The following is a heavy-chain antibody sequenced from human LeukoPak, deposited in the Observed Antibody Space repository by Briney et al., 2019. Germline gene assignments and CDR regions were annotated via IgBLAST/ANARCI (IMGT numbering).Heavy chain of an antibody. CDR3: ARGGIRVSGIDEFDY. Sequence: GGSLRLSCAASGFTFIYYDMHWVRQVIGKGLEWVSAIGIRGDTHYSGSVKGRFTISRENAESSLYLQMNSLRAEDTAVYYCARGGIRVSGIDEFDYWGQGTLDTVSS. D-gene: IGHD6-19*01. V-gene: IGHV3-13*01. CDR1: GFTFIYYD. J-gene: IGHJ4*02. CDR2: IGIRGDT.